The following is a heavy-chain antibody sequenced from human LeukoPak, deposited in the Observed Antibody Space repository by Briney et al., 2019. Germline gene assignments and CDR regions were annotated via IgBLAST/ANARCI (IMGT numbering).Heavy chain of an antibody. CDR3: ARDFRSGSYSGGYYFGH. V-gene: IGHV3-21*01. CDR2: ISSSADYI. D-gene: IGHD1-26*01. CDR1: GFTFSSYS. Sequence: GGSLRLSCAASGFTFSSYSMTWVRQAPGKGLEWVSSISSSADYIHYADSVKGRFTTSRGNAKNSLFVQLNSLRADDTAVYYCARDFRSGSYSGGYYFGHWGQGTLVTVSS. J-gene: IGHJ4*02.